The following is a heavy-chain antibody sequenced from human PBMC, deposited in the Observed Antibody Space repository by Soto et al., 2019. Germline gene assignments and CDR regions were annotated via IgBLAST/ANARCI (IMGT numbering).Heavy chain of an antibody. CDR1: GGSISSGDYY. Sequence: PSETLSLTCTVSGGSISSGDYYWSWIRQPPGKGLEWIGYIYYSGSTFYNPSLKNRVTISLDTSKIQFSLKLSSVTAADTAVYYCARLGAAIKGGGDYYYYYGMDVWGQGTTVTVSS. D-gene: IGHD2-2*02. V-gene: IGHV4-30-4*01. CDR2: IYYSGST. CDR3: ARLGAAIKGGGDYYYYYGMDV. J-gene: IGHJ6*02.